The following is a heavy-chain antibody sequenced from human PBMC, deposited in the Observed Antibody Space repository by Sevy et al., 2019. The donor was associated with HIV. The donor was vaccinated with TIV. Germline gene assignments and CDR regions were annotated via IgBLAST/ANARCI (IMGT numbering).Heavy chain of an antibody. CDR2: IKQDGSAK. CDR3: VKTSYSDYYAFDG. D-gene: IGHD1-26*01. J-gene: IGHJ3*01. V-gene: IGHV3-7*01. Sequence: GGSLRLSCAASGFTFTNYRMSWVRQAPGKGLEWVANIKQDGSAKYYVDSVKGRFTISRDNAKNSLYLQMNSLRAEDTAVYYCVKTSYSDYYAFDGWGQATLVSVSS. CDR1: GFTFTNYR.